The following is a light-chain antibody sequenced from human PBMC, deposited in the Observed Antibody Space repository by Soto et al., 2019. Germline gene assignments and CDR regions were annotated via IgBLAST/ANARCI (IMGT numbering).Light chain of an antibody. CDR2: SGS. CDR1: ESIRSD. CDR3: QQYHDWPTIT. V-gene: IGKV3-15*01. J-gene: IGKJ5*01. Sequence: EIVMTQSPDILSVPPGDRATLSCRASESIRSDLAWYQQKPGQAPRLLIFSGSIRAADIPARFSGSGSGTEFTLTIGTLQSEDFAIYYCQQYHDWPTITFGQGTRLETK.